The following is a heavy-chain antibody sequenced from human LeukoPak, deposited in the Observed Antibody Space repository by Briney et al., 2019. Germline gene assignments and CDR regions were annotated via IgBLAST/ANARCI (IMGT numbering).Heavy chain of an antibody. J-gene: IGHJ4*02. D-gene: IGHD3-22*01. CDR1: GYTFTGYY. V-gene: IGHV1-2*02. CDR2: INPNSGGT. Sequence: ASVKVSCKASGYTFTGYYMHWVRQAPGQGLELMGWINPNSGGTNYAQKFQGRVTMTRDTAIRTAYMELRRLRSDDTAVHYCARPAPPYDSSGYFDYWGKGSLVTV. CDR3: ARPAPPYDSSGYFDY.